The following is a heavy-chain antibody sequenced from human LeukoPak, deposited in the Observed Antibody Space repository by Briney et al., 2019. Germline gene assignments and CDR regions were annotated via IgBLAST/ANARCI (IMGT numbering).Heavy chain of an antibody. D-gene: IGHD1-26*01. CDR2: IKEDGSEK. Sequence: GGSLRLSCVASGFTFSSYWMSWFRQAPGKGLKWVANIKEDGSEKYYADYVKGRFTISRDNAKNSLSLQMSSLRDEDTAVFYCARSRTAYYNVYADFWGQGTLVTVSS. V-gene: IGHV3-7*01. J-gene: IGHJ4*02. CDR1: GFTFSSYW. CDR3: ARSRTAYYNVYADF.